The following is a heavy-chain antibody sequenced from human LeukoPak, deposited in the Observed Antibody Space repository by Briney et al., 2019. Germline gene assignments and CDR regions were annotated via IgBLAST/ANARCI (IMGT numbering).Heavy chain of an antibody. CDR2: MNPNSGNT. CDR3: ARMGTYYYGSGRRFDP. D-gene: IGHD3-10*01. Sequence: ASVKVSCKASGYTFTSYDINWVRQATGQGLEWMGWMNPNSGNTGYAQKFQGRVTMTRNTSISTAYMELSSLRSEGTAVYYCARMGTYYYGSGRRFDPWGQGTLVTVSS. CDR1: GYTFTSYD. V-gene: IGHV1-8*01. J-gene: IGHJ5*02.